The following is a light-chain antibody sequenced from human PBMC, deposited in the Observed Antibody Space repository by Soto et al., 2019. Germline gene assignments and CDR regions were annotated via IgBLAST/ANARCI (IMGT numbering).Light chain of an antibody. J-gene: IGLJ3*02. CDR1: SSNIGSNT. Sequence: QSVLTQPPSASGTPGQRVTISCSGSSSNIGSNTVNWYQQLPGTAPKLLIYSNNQRPSGVPDRFSGSKSGTSASPAISGLQSEDEADYYCAAWDDSLNAWVFGGGTKVTVL. CDR2: SNN. V-gene: IGLV1-44*01. CDR3: AAWDDSLNAWV.